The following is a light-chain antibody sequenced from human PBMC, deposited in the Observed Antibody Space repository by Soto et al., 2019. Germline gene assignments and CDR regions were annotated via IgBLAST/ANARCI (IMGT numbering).Light chain of an antibody. CDR2: LGS. CDR1: QSLLHSNGYNY. Sequence: DSVMTQSPLSLPVTPGEPASISCRSSQSLLHSNGYNYLDWYLQKPGQSPQLLIYLGSTRASGVPDRFSGSGSGTDFTLKISRVEAEDVGVYYCMQALQTPLTFGGGTKVDIK. CDR3: MQALQTPLT. J-gene: IGKJ4*01. V-gene: IGKV2-28*01.